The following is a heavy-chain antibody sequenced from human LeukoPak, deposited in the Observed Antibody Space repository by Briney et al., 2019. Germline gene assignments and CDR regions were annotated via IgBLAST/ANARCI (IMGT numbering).Heavy chain of an antibody. Sequence: GGSMRLSCAPSGFTFSIYSMHWVRQAPGEGMEWVAVMSYDGSNKYHADSVKGRYTISRDNSKTTLYLQMNSLRAEGPGVYYSARGCYGSGSYYRPIDYWGQGTLVTVSS. CDR2: MSYDGSNK. V-gene: IGHV3-30*04. J-gene: IGHJ4*02. D-gene: IGHD3-10*01. CDR1: GFTFSIYS. CDR3: ARGCYGSGSYYRPIDY.